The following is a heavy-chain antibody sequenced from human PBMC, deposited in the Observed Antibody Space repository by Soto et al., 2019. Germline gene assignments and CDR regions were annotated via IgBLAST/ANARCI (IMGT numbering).Heavy chain of an antibody. CDR1: CGSIISYY. D-gene: IGHD1-26*01. J-gene: IGHJ2*01. Sequence: PSETLSLTCTFSCGSIISYYWSWIRQPPGKGLEWIGYIYYSESTNYNPSLKSRVTISVDTSKNQFSLKLSSVTAADTAVYYCARGGPEGATWYFDLWGRGTLVTVSS. V-gene: IGHV4-59*01. CDR2: IYYSEST. CDR3: ARGGPEGATWYFDL.